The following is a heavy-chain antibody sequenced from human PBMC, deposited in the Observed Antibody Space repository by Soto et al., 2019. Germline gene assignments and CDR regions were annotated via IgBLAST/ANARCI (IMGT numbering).Heavy chain of an antibody. CDR2: IYHSGST. D-gene: IGHD2-2*01. V-gene: IGHV4-4*02. CDR3: AREEKGGYCSSTSCSTNWFDP. Sequence: QVQLQESGPGLVKPSGTLSLTCAVSSGSISSSNWWSWVRQPPGKGLEWIGEIYHSGSTNYNPSLKSRVTISVDKSKNQFPLKLSSVTAADTAVYYCAREEKGGYCSSTSCSTNWFDPWGQGTLVTVSS. CDR1: SGSISSSNW. J-gene: IGHJ5*02.